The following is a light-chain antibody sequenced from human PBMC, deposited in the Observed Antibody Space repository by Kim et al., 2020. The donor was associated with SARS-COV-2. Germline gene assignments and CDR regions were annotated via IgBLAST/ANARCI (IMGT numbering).Light chain of an antibody. V-gene: IGKV3-15*01. CDR1: QSVSNN. J-gene: IGKJ5*01. CDR3: QQYNDWPPIT. Sequence: SPGDRATLSCRASQSVSNNLAWYQQIPGQAPRLLIYRASTRATGIPARFSGSGSGTEFTLTISSLQSEDFAVYYCQQYNDWPPITFGQGTRLEIK. CDR2: RAS.